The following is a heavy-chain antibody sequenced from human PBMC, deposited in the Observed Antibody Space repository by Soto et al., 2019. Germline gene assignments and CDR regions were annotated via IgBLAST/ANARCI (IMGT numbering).Heavy chain of an antibody. Sequence: QVHLQQSGPGLVKPSETLSLTCAVSGGSIISADSYWFWIRKHPGKGLEWIGYIAYSGDTYYNHSLRSRVTISADTSENKFSLTLKSVTAADPAVYFCARDFERSEIAPWGQGTSVTVSS. CDR2: IAYSGDT. CDR3: ARDFERSEIAP. D-gene: IGHD3-9*01. CDR1: GGSIISADSY. V-gene: IGHV4-31*11. J-gene: IGHJ5*02.